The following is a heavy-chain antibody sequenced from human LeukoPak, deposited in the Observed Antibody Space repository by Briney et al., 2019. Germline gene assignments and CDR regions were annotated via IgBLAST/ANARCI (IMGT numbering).Heavy chain of an antibody. Sequence: PGGSLRLSCAASGFTFTSYSMNWVRQAPGKGLEWVSSISSSSSYIYYADSVKGRFTISRDNAKNSLYLQMNSLRAEDTAVYYCAREPYGDYAVDYWGQGTLVTVSS. CDR1: GFTFTSYS. V-gene: IGHV3-21*01. D-gene: IGHD4-17*01. CDR3: AREPYGDYAVDY. J-gene: IGHJ4*02. CDR2: ISSSSSYI.